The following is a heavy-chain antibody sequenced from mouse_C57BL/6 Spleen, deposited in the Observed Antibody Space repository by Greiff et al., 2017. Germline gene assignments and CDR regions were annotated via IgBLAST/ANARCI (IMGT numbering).Heavy chain of an antibody. CDR3: ARETTVVATSHWYFDV. D-gene: IGHD1-1*01. CDR1: GFSLTSYG. Sequence: VQLQQSGPGLVQPSPSLSITCTVSGFSLTSYGVHWVLPSPGKGLEWLGVIWSGGRTDYNAAFISRLSISKDNSKSQVFFKMNSLQADDTAIYYCARETTVVATSHWYFDVWGTGTTVTVSS. V-gene: IGHV2-2*01. J-gene: IGHJ1*03. CDR2: IWSGGRT.